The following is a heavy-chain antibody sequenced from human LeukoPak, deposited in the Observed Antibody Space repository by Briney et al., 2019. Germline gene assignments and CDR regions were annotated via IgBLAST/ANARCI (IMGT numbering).Heavy chain of an antibody. Sequence: GGSLRLSCEASGFSFSTYGMHWVRQAPGKGLEWVANIRQDGSEKYYVDSVKGRFTISRDNAKNSLYLQMNSLRAEDTAVYYCARESGYSYFSAAFDIWGQGTMVTVSS. CDR2: IRQDGSEK. CDR3: ARESGYSYFSAAFDI. D-gene: IGHD5-18*01. V-gene: IGHV3-7*01. CDR1: GFSFSTYG. J-gene: IGHJ3*02.